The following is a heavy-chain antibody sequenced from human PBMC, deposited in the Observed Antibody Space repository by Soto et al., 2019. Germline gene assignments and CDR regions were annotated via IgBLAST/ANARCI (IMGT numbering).Heavy chain of an antibody. J-gene: IGHJ4*02. D-gene: IGHD4-17*01. CDR1: GGSISSSSYY. Sequence: PSETLSLTCTVSGGSISSSSYYWGWIRQPPGKGLEWIGSIYYSGSTYYNPSLKSRVTISVDTSKNQFSLKLSSVTAADTAVYYSACQKPKTYYGGIPRPYGYWGQGNLVTESS. V-gene: IGHV4-39*01. CDR3: ACQKPKTYYGGIPRPYGY. CDR2: IYYSGST.